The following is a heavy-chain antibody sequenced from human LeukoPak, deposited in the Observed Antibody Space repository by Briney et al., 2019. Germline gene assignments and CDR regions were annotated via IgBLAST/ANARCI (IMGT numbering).Heavy chain of an antibody. CDR1: GYTLTELS. CDR2: FDPEDGET. Sequence: GASVKVSCKVSGYTLTELSMHWVRQAPGKGLEWMGGFDPEDGETIYAQKFQGRVTMTEDTFTDTAYMELSSLRSEDTAVYYCATSYDSSGYYPYYWGQGTLVTVSS. J-gene: IGHJ4*02. D-gene: IGHD3-22*01. CDR3: ATSYDSSGYYPYY. V-gene: IGHV1-24*01.